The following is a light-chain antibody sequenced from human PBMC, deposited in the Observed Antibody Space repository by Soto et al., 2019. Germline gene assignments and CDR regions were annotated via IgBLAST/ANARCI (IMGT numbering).Light chain of an antibody. CDR3: QQYTNWPFT. Sequence: EIVMTQSPATLSVSPGERATLSCRASQSISSNLAWYQQKPGQAPRLLIYGASTRATGIPATFSGSGSGTECTLTISSLHSEDFAVYYCQQYTNWPFTFGPGTKVDIK. V-gene: IGKV3-15*01. CDR2: GAS. CDR1: QSISSN. J-gene: IGKJ3*01.